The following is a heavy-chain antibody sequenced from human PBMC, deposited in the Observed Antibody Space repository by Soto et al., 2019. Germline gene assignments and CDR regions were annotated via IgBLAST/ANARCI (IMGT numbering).Heavy chain of an antibody. V-gene: IGHV3-7*03. Sequence: PGGSLRLSCAASGFTFSSYWVSWVRQAPGKGLEWVANIKQDGSEKYYVDSVKGRFTISRDNAKNSLYLQMNSLRAEDTAVYYCARDVYYDSRGYSGRWFDPWGQGTLVTVSS. CDR3: ARDVYYDSRGYSGRWFDP. CDR1: GFTFSSYW. CDR2: IKQDGSEK. J-gene: IGHJ5*02. D-gene: IGHD3-22*01.